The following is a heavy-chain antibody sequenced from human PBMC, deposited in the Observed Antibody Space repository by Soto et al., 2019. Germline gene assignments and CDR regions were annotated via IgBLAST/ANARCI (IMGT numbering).Heavy chain of an antibody. V-gene: IGHV4-59*01. CDR3: ARGYSSSSGWFDP. Sequence: SETLSLTCTVSGDSIKHYCWSWIRQPPGKRLEWIGYIYYSGSTNYNPSLKSRVTISVDTSKNQFSLKLSSVTAADTAVYYCARGYSSSSGWFDPWGQGTLVTVSS. D-gene: IGHD6-6*01. J-gene: IGHJ5*02. CDR2: IYYSGST. CDR1: GDSIKHYC.